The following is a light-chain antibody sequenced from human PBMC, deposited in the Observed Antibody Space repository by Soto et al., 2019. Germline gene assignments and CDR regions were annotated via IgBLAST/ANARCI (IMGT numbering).Light chain of an antibody. CDR1: SSDIGAYNY. CDR2: DVT. V-gene: IGLV2-14*03. CDR3: CSYKSSSTLYV. Sequence: QSVLTQPASVSGSPGQSITISCTGTSSDIGAYNYVSWYQQHPGKAPKLIIYDVTNRPAGIPSRFSASKSGNTASLTISVLQAEDEADYYCCSYKSSSTLYVFGTGTKVTVL. J-gene: IGLJ1*01.